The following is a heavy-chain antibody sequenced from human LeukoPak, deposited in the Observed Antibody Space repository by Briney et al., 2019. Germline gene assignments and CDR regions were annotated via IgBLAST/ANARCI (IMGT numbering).Heavy chain of an antibody. CDR1: GYSISSGYY. CDR2: IYHSGST. J-gene: IGHJ4*02. Sequence: SETLSLTCAVSGYSISSGYYWGWIRQPPGKGLEWIGSIYHSGSTYYNPSLKSRVTISVDTSRNQFSLKLSSVTAADTAVYYCARGDRPSSSGPTWGVFDYWGQGTLVTVSS. D-gene: IGHD3-22*01. CDR3: ARGDRPSSSGPTWGVFDY. V-gene: IGHV4-38-2*01.